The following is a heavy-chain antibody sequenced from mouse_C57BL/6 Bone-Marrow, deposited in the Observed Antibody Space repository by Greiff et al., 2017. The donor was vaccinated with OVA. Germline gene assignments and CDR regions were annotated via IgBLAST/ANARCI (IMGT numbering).Heavy chain of an antibody. CDR1: GFTFNTYA. Sequence: EVKLVESGGGLVQPKGSLKLSCAASGFTFNTYAMHWVRQAPGKGLEWVARIRSKSSNYATYYADSVKDRFTISRDDSQSMLYLQMNNLKTEDTAMYYCVREAVYYYYDPYAMDYWGQGTSVTVSS. CDR2: IRSKSSNYAT. J-gene: IGHJ4*01. CDR3: VREAVYYYYDPYAMDY. V-gene: IGHV10-3*01. D-gene: IGHD1-1*01.